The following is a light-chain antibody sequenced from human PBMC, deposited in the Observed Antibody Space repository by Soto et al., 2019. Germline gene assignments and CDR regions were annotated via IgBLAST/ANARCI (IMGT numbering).Light chain of an antibody. J-gene: IGLJ1*01. CDR3: NSYTSSRTYV. CDR2: NVS. CDR1: SRDVGGYNF. Sequence: QSALTYPASVSGSPGQSSTISRTVTSRDVGGYNFVTWYQHHPRKAAELLMCNVSERPSGVSNRFSGYKSSNTASPTIAGLQAEDEAYHYCNSYTSSRTYVFGTGTKVTVL. V-gene: IGLV2-14*01.